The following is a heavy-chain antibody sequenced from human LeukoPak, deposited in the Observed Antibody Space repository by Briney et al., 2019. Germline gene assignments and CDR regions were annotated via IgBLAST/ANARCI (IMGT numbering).Heavy chain of an antibody. CDR3: ARHREYYYDSSGYYTVYYGMDV. D-gene: IGHD3-22*01. Sequence: PSETLSLTCTVSGGSISSYYWSWLRQSPGKGLEWIGYIYYSGSTNSNPSLKSRVTISVDTSKNQFSLKLSSVTAADTAVYYCARHREYYYDSSGYYTVYYGMDVWGQGTTVTVSS. V-gene: IGHV4-59*01. CDR2: IYYSGST. CDR1: GGSISSYY. J-gene: IGHJ6*02.